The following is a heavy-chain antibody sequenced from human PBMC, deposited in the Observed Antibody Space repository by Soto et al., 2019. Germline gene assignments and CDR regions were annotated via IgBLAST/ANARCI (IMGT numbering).Heavy chain of an antibody. CDR1: GSTVTNYA. V-gene: IGHV1-3*01. J-gene: IGHJ4*02. D-gene: IGHD3-3*01. CDR3: ARGAYDFWSGYQYFDS. CDR2: MNAGSGDT. Sequence: QVPLVQSGAEVQKPGASVKASCKASGSTVTNYAVHWVRHAPGQSLEWMGWMNAGSGDTKSSQKFQGRVTITRDTSASTVYMELSRLTSEDTAIYYCARGAYDFWSGYQYFDSWGQGSLVTVSA.